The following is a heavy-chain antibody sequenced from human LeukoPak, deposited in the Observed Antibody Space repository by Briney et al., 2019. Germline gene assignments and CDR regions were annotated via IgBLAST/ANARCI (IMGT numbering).Heavy chain of an antibody. J-gene: IGHJ5*02. V-gene: IGHV4-4*07. CDR1: GDSISSYY. CDR3: ARGPGGTTQEAFDA. Sequence: PSETLSLTCIVSGDSISSYYWSWIRQPAGKDLEWIGRIYTSGSTDYNASLKSRLSMSVDTSKSQFSLNLRSVTAADTAVYYCARGPGGTTQEAFDAWGRGTLVTVSS. CDR2: IYTSGST. D-gene: IGHD1-1*01.